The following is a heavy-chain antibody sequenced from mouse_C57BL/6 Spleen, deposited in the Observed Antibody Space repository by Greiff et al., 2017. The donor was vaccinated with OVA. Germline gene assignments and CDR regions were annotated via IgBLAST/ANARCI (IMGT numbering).Heavy chain of an antibody. CDR1: GYAFSSSW. Sequence: QVQLQQSGPELVKPGASVKISCKASGYAFSSSWMNWVKQRPGKGLEWIGRIYPGDGDTNYNGKFKGKATLTADKSSSTAYMQLSSLTSEDSAVYFCAREGSGQGMDYWGQGTSVTVSS. D-gene: IGHD1-3*01. J-gene: IGHJ4*01. CDR3: AREGSGQGMDY. V-gene: IGHV1-82*01. CDR2: IYPGDGDT.